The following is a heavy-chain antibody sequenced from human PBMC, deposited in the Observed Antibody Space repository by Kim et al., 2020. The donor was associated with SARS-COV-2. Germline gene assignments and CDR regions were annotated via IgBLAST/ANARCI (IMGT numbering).Heavy chain of an antibody. V-gene: IGHV4-39*07. J-gene: IGHJ5*02. Sequence: YNPSLTSRVTISVDTSRSQFSLKLSAVTAADTAVYYCARVILAGRGWFDPWGQGTLVTVSS. CDR3: ARVILAGRGWFDP. D-gene: IGHD6-13*01.